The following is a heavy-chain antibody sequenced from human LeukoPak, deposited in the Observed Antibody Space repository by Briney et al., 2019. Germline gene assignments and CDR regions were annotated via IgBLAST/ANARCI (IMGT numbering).Heavy chain of an antibody. CDR3: ARDRGNQRGYYYYYMDV. CDR1: GFTFSSYE. D-gene: IGHD1-14*01. CDR2: ISSSGRST. Sequence: GGSLRLSCAASGFTFSSYEMNWVRQAPGKGLEWVSYISSSGRSTYSADSVKGRFTIFRDNAKNSLYLQMNSLRADDTAVYYCARDRGNQRGYYYYYMDVWGKGTTVTVSS. V-gene: IGHV3-48*03. J-gene: IGHJ6*03.